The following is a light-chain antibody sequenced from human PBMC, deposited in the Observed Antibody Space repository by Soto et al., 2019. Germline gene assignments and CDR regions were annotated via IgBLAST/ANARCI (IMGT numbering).Light chain of an antibody. CDR3: SSYTSSSTLV. Sequence: ALTQPASVSGSPGQSITISCSVTSSDVGGYDYVSWYQQHPGKAPKLMIYDVTNRPSGVSNRFSGSKSGNTASLTISGRQAEDEADYYCSSYTSSSTLVFGGGTQLTVL. V-gene: IGLV2-14*01. CDR2: DVT. J-gene: IGLJ2*01. CDR1: SSDVGGYDY.